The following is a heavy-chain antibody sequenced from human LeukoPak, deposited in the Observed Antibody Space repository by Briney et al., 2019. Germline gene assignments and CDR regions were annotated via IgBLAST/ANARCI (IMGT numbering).Heavy chain of an antibody. V-gene: IGHV4-4*02. CDR1: GGSISSSNW. CDR3: AKSNGYGLVNI. J-gene: IGHJ3*02. Sequence: SETLSLTCAVSGGSISSSNWWSWIRQPPGKGLEWIGSIYYSGSTYYNPSLKSRVTISLDTSRNQFSLKLNSVTAADTAVYYCAKSNGYGLVNIWGQGTMVTVSS. CDR2: IYYSGST. D-gene: IGHD3-10*01.